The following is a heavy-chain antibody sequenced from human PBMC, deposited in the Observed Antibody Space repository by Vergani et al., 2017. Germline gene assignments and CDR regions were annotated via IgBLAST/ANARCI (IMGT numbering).Heavy chain of an antibody. CDR1: GGSISSGGYY. J-gene: IGHJ3*02. CDR3: AGYYDSSEDAFDI. V-gene: IGHV4-31*01. D-gene: IGHD3-22*01. CDR2: IYYSGST. Sequence: QVQLQESGPGLVKPSQTLSLTCTVSGGSISSGGYYWSWIRQHPGKGLEWIGYIYYSGSTYYNPSLKSLVTISVDTAKNQFSLKLSSVTAADTAVYYCAGYYDSSEDAFDIWGQGTMVTVSS.